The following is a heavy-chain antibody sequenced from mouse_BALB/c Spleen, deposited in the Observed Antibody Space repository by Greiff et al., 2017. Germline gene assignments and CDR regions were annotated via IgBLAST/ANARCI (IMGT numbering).Heavy chain of an antibody. V-gene: IGHV14-4*02. Sequence: VQLKESGAELVRSGASVKLSCTASGFNIKDYYMHWVKQRPEQGLEWIGWIDPENGDTEYAPKFQGKATMTADTSSNTAYLQLSSLTSEDTAVYYCNYYVNYAMDYWGQGTSVTVSS. J-gene: IGHJ4*01. CDR2: IDPENGDT. CDR1: GFNIKDYY. D-gene: IGHD1-1*01. CDR3: NYYVNYAMDY.